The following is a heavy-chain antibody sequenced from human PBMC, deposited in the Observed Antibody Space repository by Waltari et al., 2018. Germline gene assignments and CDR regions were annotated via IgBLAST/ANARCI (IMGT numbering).Heavy chain of an antibody. D-gene: IGHD2-15*01. CDR1: GCPIDSTYTY. CDR3: VQLPGY. V-gene: IGHV4-39*01. J-gene: IGHJ4*02. Sequence: QVQLQESGPGLVKPSETLSLPCTVSGCPIDSTYTYRGWIRQPPGKGLEWIGSDYYSGSTHYNPSLKSRVTISVDTSKNQFSLKLTSVTAADTAVYYCVQLPGYWGQGILVTVSS. CDR2: DYYSGST.